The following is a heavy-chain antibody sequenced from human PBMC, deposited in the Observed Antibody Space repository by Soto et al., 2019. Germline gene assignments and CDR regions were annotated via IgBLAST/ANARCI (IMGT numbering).Heavy chain of an antibody. Sequence: QVQLQESGPGLVKPSGTLSLTCAVSGGSISSSNWWSWVRQPPGKGLEWIGEIYHSGSTNYNPSLKSRVTISVDKSKNQFPLQRSSVAAADTAEYYCARVDGYSPYYYYGMDVWGQGTTVTVSS. CDR3: ARVDGYSPYYYYGMDV. CDR1: GGSISSSNW. CDR2: IYHSGST. D-gene: IGHD3-22*01. V-gene: IGHV4-4*02. J-gene: IGHJ6*02.